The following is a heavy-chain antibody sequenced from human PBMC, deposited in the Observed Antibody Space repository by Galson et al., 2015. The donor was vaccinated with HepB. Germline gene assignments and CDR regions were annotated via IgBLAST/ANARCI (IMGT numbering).Heavy chain of an antibody. V-gene: IGHV1-8*01. CDR3: ARGELRELLYYFDY. Sequence: SVKVSCKASGYTFTSYDINWVRQATGQGLEWMGWMNPNSGNTGYAQKFQGRVTMTRNTSISTAYMELSSLRSEDTAVYYCARGELRELLYYFDYWGQGTLVTVSS. D-gene: IGHD1-26*01. J-gene: IGHJ4*02. CDR1: GYTFTSYD. CDR2: MNPNSGNT.